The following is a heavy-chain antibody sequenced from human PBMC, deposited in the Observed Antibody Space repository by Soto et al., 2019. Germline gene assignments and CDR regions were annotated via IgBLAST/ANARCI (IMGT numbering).Heavy chain of an antibody. CDR3: ARDVLMIGLIGGSEAWFDP. D-gene: IGHD3-10*01. Sequence: ASVKGSCKASGYTFTGYYMHWVRQAPGQGLEWMGWINPNSGGTNYAQKFQGWVTMTRDTSISTAYMELSRLRSDDTAVYYCARDVLMIGLIGGSEAWFDPWDQGTLVTVSS. V-gene: IGHV1-2*04. CDR1: GYTFTGYY. J-gene: IGHJ5*02. CDR2: INPNSGGT.